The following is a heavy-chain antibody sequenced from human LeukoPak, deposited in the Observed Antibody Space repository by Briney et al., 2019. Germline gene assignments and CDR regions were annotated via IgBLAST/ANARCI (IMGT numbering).Heavy chain of an antibody. V-gene: IGHV4-38-2*02. CDR3: AREGDSNSVGWFDP. CDR1: GYSISSGYY. J-gene: IGHJ5*02. Sequence: SETLSLTCTVSGYSISSGYYWGWIRQPPGKGLEWIGNIYHSGRTYYNPSLKSRVTILVDTSNNQFSLKLSSATAADTAVYYCAREGDSNSVGWFDPWGQGTLVTVSS. CDR2: IYHSGRT. D-gene: IGHD6-13*01.